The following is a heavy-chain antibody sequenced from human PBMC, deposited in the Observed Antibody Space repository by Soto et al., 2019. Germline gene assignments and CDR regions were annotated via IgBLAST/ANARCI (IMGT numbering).Heavy chain of an antibody. Sequence: QVQLQESGPGLVKPSETLSLTCTVSGGSISSYYWSWIRQPPGKGLEWIGYIYYSGSTNYNPSLTSRVHIAVDTYKDHSTLKLGSVTAADTAVYYSARLRGSSIDYWGQGTLVTVSS. CDR2: IYYSGST. D-gene: IGHD6-6*01. V-gene: IGHV4-59*08. CDR3: ARLRGSSIDY. J-gene: IGHJ4*02. CDR1: GGSISSYY.